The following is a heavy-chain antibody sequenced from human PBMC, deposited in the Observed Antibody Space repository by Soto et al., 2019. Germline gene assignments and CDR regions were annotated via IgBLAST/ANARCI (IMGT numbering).Heavy chain of an antibody. D-gene: IGHD5-12*01. CDR1: GFTFSNAW. Sequence: PGESLRLSCAASGFTFSNAWMSWVRQAPGKGLEWVGRMKTKTAGGTTDYSTPVKGRFTMSRDDSKNTLYLQMNSLKSEDTAVYYCTRVNSGWYYDHWGQGTLVTVSS. J-gene: IGHJ4*02. CDR3: TRVNSGWYYDH. CDR2: MKTKTAGGTT. V-gene: IGHV3-15*01.